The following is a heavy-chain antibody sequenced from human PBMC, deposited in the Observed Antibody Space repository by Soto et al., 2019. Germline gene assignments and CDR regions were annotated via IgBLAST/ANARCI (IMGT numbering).Heavy chain of an antibody. CDR1: GFTFSGYW. Sequence: EVQLVESGGGLVQPGGSLRLSCAASGFTFSGYWMSWVRQAAGKGLEWVANIKQDGSEQFYVDSVKGRFTISRDNAKNPLYRQMNILRAEDTAVYYCAREAVWGKGTTVTVSS. J-gene: IGHJ6*04. CDR3: AREAV. V-gene: IGHV3-7*05. CDR2: IKQDGSEQ.